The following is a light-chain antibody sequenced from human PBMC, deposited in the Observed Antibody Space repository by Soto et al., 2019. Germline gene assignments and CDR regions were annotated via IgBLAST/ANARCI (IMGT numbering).Light chain of an antibody. V-gene: IGLV2-14*03. CDR3: ISFTTSVTYV. CDR2: GVS. J-gene: IGLJ1*01. Sequence: QSVLTQPPSLSGSPGQSLTVSCTGTSSDVGAYNYVSWYQQHPGKAPKLIISGVSNRPSGVSNRFSASKSGNTASLTISGLQAEDEADYYCISFTTSVTYVFGTGTKVNVL. CDR1: SSDVGAYNY.